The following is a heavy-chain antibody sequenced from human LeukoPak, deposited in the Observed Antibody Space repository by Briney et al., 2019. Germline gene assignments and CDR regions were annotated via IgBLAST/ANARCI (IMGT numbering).Heavy chain of an antibody. V-gene: IGHV1-58*02. CDR1: GFTFTSSA. J-gene: IGHJ3*02. D-gene: IGHD3-10*01. Sequence: GASVKVSCKASGFTFTSSAMQWVRQARGQRLEWIGWIVVGSGNTNYAQKFQERVTITRDMSTSTAYMELSSLRSEDTAVYYCARDGRITMVRGYQSYYDAFDIWGQGTMVTVSS. CDR2: IVVGSGNT. CDR3: ARDGRITMVRGYQSYYDAFDI.